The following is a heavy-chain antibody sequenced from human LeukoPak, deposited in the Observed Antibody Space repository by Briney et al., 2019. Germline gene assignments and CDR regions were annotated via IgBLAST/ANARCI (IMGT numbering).Heavy chain of an antibody. CDR1: GYTFTGYY. J-gene: IGHJ5*02. D-gene: IGHD1-26*01. Sequence: EASVTVASKADGYTFTGYYMHWVRQAPGQGLEWMGWINPNSGGTNYAQKLQGRVTMTRDTSISTAYMELSRLRSDDTAVYYCARTEGELRRHWFDPWGQGTLVTVSS. CDR2: INPNSGGT. CDR3: ARTEGELRRHWFDP. V-gene: IGHV1-2*02.